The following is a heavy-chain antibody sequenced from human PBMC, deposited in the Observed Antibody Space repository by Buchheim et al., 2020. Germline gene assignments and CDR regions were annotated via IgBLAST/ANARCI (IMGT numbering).Heavy chain of an antibody. V-gene: IGHV3-66*01. J-gene: IGHJ4*02. D-gene: IGHD5-18*01. CDR3: ARGYSYGIEDYFDY. Sequence: EVQLVESGGGLVQPGGSLRLSCAASGFTVSSNYMSWVRQAPGKGLEWVSVIYSGGSTYYADSVKGRFTISRDNSKNTLSLYMNSLRAEDTAVYYCARGYSYGIEDYFDYWGQGTL. CDR1: GFTVSSNY. CDR2: IYSGGST.